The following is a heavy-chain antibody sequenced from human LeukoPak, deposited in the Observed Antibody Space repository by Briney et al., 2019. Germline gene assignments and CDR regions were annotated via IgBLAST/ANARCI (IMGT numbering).Heavy chain of an antibody. CDR3: ASGGNPNPFDY. D-gene: IGHD3-3*01. CDR1: GYSISSGYY. V-gene: IGHV4-38-2*02. Sequence: SETLSLTCTVSGYSISSGYYWGWIRQPPGKGLEWIGSIYHSGSTYYNPSLKSRVTISVDTSKNQFSLKLSSVTAADTAVYYCASGGNPNPFDYWGQGTLVTVSS. J-gene: IGHJ4*02. CDR2: IYHSGST.